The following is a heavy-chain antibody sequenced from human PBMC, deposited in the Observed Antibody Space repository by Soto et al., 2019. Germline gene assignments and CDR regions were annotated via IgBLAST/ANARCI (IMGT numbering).Heavy chain of an antibody. J-gene: IGHJ6*02. V-gene: IGHV3-33*01. CDR2: MWYDSTNE. CDR3: XXXXXXYGMDV. Sequence: QVQLVESGGGVVQPGRSLRLSCAASGXTFSSYGMHWVRQAPGKGLEWVAVMWYDSTNEYYADSVKGRFTISRDNSKNTLYLQMDSLRAEXXXXXXXXXXXXXYGMDVWGQGTTVTVSS. CDR1: GXTFSSYG.